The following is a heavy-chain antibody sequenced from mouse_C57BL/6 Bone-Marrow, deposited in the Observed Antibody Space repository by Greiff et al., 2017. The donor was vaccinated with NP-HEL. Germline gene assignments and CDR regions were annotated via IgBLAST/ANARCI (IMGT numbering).Heavy chain of an antibody. V-gene: IGHV3-6*01. CDR3: ARGDWDVAMDY. CDR1: GYSITSGYY. D-gene: IGHD4-1*01. CDR2: ISYDGSN. J-gene: IGHJ4*01. Sequence: EVKLVESGPGLVKPSQSLSLTCSVTGYSITSGYYWNWIRQFPGNKLEWMGYISYDGSNNYNPSLKNRISITRDTSKNQFFLKLNSVTTEDTATYYCARGDWDVAMDYWGQGTSVTVSS.